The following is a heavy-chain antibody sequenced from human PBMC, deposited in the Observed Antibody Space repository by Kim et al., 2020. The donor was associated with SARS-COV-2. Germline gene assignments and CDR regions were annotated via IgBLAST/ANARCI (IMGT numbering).Heavy chain of an antibody. CDR2: ISYDGSNK. D-gene: IGHD3-10*01. V-gene: IGHV3-30*18. CDR1: GFTFSSYG. CDR3: AKVRSAWFGESDGMDV. Sequence: GGSLRLSCAASGFTFSSYGMHWVRQAPGKGLEWVAVISYDGSNKYYADSVKGRFTISRDNSKNTLYLQMNSLRAEDTAVYYCAKVRSAWFGESDGMDVWGQGTTVTVSS. J-gene: IGHJ6*02.